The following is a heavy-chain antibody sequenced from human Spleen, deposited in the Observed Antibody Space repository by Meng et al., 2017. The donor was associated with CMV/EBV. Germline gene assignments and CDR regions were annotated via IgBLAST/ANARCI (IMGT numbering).Heavy chain of an antibody. D-gene: IGHD6-19*01. CDR1: GCTFRDYY. Sequence: ASVKVSCKASGCTFRDYYIHWVRQTSGQGLEWMGWIRPSSGDTNYAHKFQGRVTMTRDMSISTAYMELNRLKSDDTAVYYCARDRDSSGWYIFDYWGQGSLVTVSS. CDR3: ARDRDSSGWYIFDY. CDR2: IRPSSGDT. V-gene: IGHV1-2*07. J-gene: IGHJ4*02.